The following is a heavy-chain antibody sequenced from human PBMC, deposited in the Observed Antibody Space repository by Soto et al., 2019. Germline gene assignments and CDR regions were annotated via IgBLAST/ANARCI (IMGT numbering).Heavy chain of an antibody. D-gene: IGHD5-18*01. CDR1: GFTFSSYA. J-gene: IGHJ4*02. CDR2: ISGSGGST. V-gene: IGHV3-23*01. CDR3: AKPPVDRWIQLWSDLYYFDY. Sequence: EVQLLESGGGLVQPGGSLRLSCAASGFTFSSYAMSWVRQAPGKGLEWVSAISGSGGSTYYADSVKGRFTMSRDNSKNTLYLHMNSLRAEDTAVYYCAKPPVDRWIQLWSDLYYFDYWGQGTLVTVSS.